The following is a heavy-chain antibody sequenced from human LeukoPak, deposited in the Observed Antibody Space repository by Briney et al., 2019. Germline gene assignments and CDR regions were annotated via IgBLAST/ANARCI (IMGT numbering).Heavy chain of an antibody. D-gene: IGHD3-22*01. J-gene: IGHJ4*02. CDR3: ARAPGLLGYHDSSGYYSSGDFDY. V-gene: IGHV1-8*01. CDR2: MNPNSGNT. CDR1: GYTFTTYD. Sequence: EASVKVSCKTSGYTFTTYDINWVRQATGQGLEWMGWMNPNSGNTGYAQKFQGRVTMTRDTSISTAYVELSSLRSEDTAVYYCARAPGLLGYHDSSGYYSSGDFDYWGQGTLVTVSS.